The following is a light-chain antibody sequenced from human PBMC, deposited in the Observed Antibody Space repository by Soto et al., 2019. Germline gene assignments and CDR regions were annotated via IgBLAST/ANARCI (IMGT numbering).Light chain of an antibody. CDR3: QQYNSYFYT. V-gene: IGKV3-15*01. J-gene: IGKJ2*01. CDR2: DAS. CDR1: QSVGSN. Sequence: EIVMTQSPATLSVSPGERVTLSCRARQSVGSNLAWYQQTPGQAPRVVIYDASTRATVIPARFSGSGSGTEFTLTISSLQSEDFATYYCQQYNSYFYTFGQGTKLEIK.